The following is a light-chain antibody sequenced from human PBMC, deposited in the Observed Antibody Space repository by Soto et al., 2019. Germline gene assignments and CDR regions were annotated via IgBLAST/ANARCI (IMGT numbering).Light chain of an antibody. CDR3: QQFGSSPPRYT. CDR2: GAS. Sequence: EIALTQSPGTLSLSPGERATLSCRASQSVDNNNLAWYQQKPGQAPRLLIYGASSRTTGIPDRFSGSGSGTDFTLTISRLEPEDFAVYYCQQFGSSPPRYTFGQGTKLEIK. V-gene: IGKV3-20*01. J-gene: IGKJ2*01. CDR1: QSVDNNN.